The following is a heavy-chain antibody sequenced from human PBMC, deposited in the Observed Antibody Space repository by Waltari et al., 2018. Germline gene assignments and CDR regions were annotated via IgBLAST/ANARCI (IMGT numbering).Heavy chain of an antibody. J-gene: IGHJ5*02. CDR3: ARHLENFYGAGRGSWFDP. Sequence: QVQLQESGPGLVKPSQTLSLTCTVSGAAINTGDYFWSWVRQPAGEGLEWIGRIYTGGSTDYTPSLWGRVSRALDTAKSQVSLKLTAVTAADSAVYYCARHLENFYGAGRGSWFDPWGPGTRVTVSS. CDR1: GAAINTGDYF. V-gene: IGHV4-61*02. D-gene: IGHD3-10*01. CDR2: IYTGGST.